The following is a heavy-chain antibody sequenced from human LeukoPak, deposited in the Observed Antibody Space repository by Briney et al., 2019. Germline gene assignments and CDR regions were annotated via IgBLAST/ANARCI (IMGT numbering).Heavy chain of an antibody. Sequence: PGGSLRLSCAASGFTFSSYSMNWVRQAPGKGLEWVSYISSSSSTTYYADSVKGRFTISRDNAKNSLYLQMNSLRDEDTAVYYCAREGYSSSWYSSAFDIWGQGTMVTVSS. CDR2: ISSSSSTT. CDR3: AREGYSSSWYSSAFDI. CDR1: GFTFSSYS. J-gene: IGHJ3*02. D-gene: IGHD6-13*01. V-gene: IGHV3-48*02.